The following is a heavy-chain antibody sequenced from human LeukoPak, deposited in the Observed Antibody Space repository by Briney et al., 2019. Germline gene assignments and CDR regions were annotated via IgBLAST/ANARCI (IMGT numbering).Heavy chain of an antibody. V-gene: IGHV3-23*01. D-gene: IGHD4-17*01. J-gene: IGHJ4*02. CDR1: GFTCSSYA. CDR2: ISGSGGST. CDR3: AKAGYYGDYEDY. Sequence: GGSLRLSCAASGFTCSSYAMSWVRQAPGKGLEWVSAISGSGGSTYYADSVKGRFTISRDNSKNTLYLQMNSLRAEDTAVYYCAKAGYYGDYEDYWGQGTLVTVSS.